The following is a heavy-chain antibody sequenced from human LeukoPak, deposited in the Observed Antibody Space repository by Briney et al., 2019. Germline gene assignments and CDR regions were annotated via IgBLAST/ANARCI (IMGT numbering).Heavy chain of an antibody. Sequence: GGSLRLSCAASGFTFSSYAMSWVRQAPGKGLEWVSAISGSGSTIYYADSVKGRFTISRDNAKNSLYLQMNSLRAEDTAVYYCARDSVRYYGGNWFDPWGQGTLVTVSS. CDR2: ISGSGSTI. D-gene: IGHD3-10*01. J-gene: IGHJ5*02. CDR3: ARDSVRYYGGNWFDP. V-gene: IGHV3-23*01. CDR1: GFTFSSYA.